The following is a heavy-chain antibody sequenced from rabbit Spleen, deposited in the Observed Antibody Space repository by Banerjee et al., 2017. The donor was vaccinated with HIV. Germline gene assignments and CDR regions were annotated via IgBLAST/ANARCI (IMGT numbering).Heavy chain of an antibody. V-gene: IGHV1S45*01. J-gene: IGHJ4*01. CDR1: GFPFSNKAV. Sequence: QEQLEESGGGLVKPEGSLTLTCKASGFPFSNKAVMCWVRQAPGKGLEWIACINAITGKAVYATWAQGRFTISKTSSTTVTLHVTSLTAADTATYFCAGVPGSSDGLGLWGPGTLVTVS. D-gene: IGHD7-1*01. CDR2: INAITGKA. CDR3: AGVPGSSDGLGL.